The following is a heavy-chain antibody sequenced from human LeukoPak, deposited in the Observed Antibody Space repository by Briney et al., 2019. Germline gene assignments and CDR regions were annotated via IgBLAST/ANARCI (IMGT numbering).Heavy chain of an antibody. V-gene: IGHV3-30*04. D-gene: IGHD3-22*01. CDR2: IRYDGSNR. CDR1: GFTFSSYA. J-gene: IGHJ3*02. Sequence: PGRSLRLSCAASGFTFSSYAMHWVRQAPGKGLEWVAFIRYDGSNRYYADSVKGRFTISRDNSKNTLYLQMNSLRAEGTAVYYCARGLLWRYYYDSSGYYLDAFNIWGQGTMVTVSS. CDR3: ARGLLWRYYYDSSGYYLDAFNI.